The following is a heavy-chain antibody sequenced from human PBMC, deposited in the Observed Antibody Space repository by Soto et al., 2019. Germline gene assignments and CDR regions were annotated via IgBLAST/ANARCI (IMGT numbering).Heavy chain of an antibody. J-gene: IGHJ3*02. Sequence: SETLSLTCTVSGGSISSSSYYWGWIRQPPGKGLEWFGSIYYSGSTYYNPSLKTRVTISVDTSKNQFSLKLSSLTAADTAVYYCASHWLVGAFDIWGQGTMVTVS. CDR1: GGSISSSSYY. V-gene: IGHV4-39*01. D-gene: IGHD6-19*01. CDR3: ASHWLVGAFDI. CDR2: IYYSGST.